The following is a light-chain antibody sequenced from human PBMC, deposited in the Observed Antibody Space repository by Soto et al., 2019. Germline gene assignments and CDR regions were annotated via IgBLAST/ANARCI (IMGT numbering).Light chain of an antibody. Sequence: EIVMTQSPATLSVSPGERATLSCRASQSVSSNLAWYQQKPGQAPGLLIYGASTRATGIPARFSGSGSGTDFTLNVSSLQSEDFAVYYCQQYKDWPPLTFGGGNKVEIK. CDR3: QQYKDWPPLT. V-gene: IGKV3-15*01. CDR2: GAS. CDR1: QSVSSN. J-gene: IGKJ4*02.